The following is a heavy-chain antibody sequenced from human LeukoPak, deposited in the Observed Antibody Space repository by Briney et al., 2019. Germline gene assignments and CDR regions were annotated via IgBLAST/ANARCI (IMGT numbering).Heavy chain of an antibody. Sequence: ESGGSLRLSCAASGFTFSSYWMHWVRQAPGKGLVWVSRINSDGSSTSYADSVKGRFTISRDNAKNTLYLQMNSLRAEDTAVYYCARYGLGYSSSWPTNYYYYYMDVWGKGTTVTVSS. CDR1: GFTFSSYW. CDR3: ARYGLGYSSSWPTNYYYYYMDV. D-gene: IGHD6-13*01. CDR2: INSDGSST. V-gene: IGHV3-74*01. J-gene: IGHJ6*03.